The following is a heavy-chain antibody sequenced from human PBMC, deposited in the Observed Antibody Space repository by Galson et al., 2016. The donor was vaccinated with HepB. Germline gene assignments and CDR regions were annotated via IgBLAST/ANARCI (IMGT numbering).Heavy chain of an antibody. CDR2: IWYDGSNK. V-gene: IGHV3-33*01. CDR3: VRDHSVVPTTAYNWFDP. CDR1: GFSFSNYG. Sequence: SLRLSCAASGFSFSNYGMHWVRQAPGKGLEWVAVIWYDGSNKYYSDSVKGRLTISRDNAKNTLYLQMNSLRAEDTDVYFCVRDHSVVPTTAYNWFDPWGRGTLVTVSS. J-gene: IGHJ5*02. D-gene: IGHD4-23*01.